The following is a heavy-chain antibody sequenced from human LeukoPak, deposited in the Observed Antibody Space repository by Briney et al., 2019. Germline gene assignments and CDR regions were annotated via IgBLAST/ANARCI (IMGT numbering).Heavy chain of an antibody. D-gene: IGHD3-3*01. CDR3: AREARGGSIFGAHMDV. V-gene: IGHV4-61*02. Sequence: SETLSLTCTVSGGSISSGSYYWSWIRQPAGKGLEWIGRIYTSGSTNYNPSLKSRVTISVDTSKNQFSLKLSSVTAADTAVYYCAREARGGSIFGAHMDVWGKGTTVTVSS. CDR2: IYTSGST. J-gene: IGHJ6*03. CDR1: GGSISSGSYY.